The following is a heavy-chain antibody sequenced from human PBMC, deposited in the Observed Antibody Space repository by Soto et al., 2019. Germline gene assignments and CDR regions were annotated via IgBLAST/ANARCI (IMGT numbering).Heavy chain of an antibody. V-gene: IGHV3-73*01. Sequence: GGSLRLSCAASGFTFSGSAMHWVRQASGKGLEWVGRIRSKANSYATAYAASVKGRFTISRDYSKNTAYMHMNSLKTEDTAVYYCTRPPTDYEEHMLFGMDVWGQGTTVTVSS. CDR3: TRPPTDYEEHMLFGMDV. CDR1: GFTFSGSA. J-gene: IGHJ6*02. D-gene: IGHD4-17*01. CDR2: IRSKANSYAT.